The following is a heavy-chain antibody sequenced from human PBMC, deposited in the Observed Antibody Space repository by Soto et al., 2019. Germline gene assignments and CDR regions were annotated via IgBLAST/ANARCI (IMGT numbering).Heavy chain of an antibody. D-gene: IGHD5-12*01. CDR3: AKVFGLRYFDS. V-gene: IGHV3-23*01. CDR1: GFSFSSYA. J-gene: IGHJ4*02. CDR2: LSGSGGRT. Sequence: PGESLKISCAASGFSFSSYAMSWVRQAPGKGLEWVSTLSGSGGRTYYADSVQGRFTISRDNSRDTLYLQMNSLRAEDTAVYYCAKVFGLRYFDSWGQGTLVTVSS.